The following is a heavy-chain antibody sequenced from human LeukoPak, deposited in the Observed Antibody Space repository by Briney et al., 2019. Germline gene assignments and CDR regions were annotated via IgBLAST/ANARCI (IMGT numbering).Heavy chain of an antibody. Sequence: SETLSLTCTVSGGSISSSSSYWDRIRQPPGKGLEWIGSIYYSGSTYYNPSLKSRVTLSVDTSKNQFSLKLSSVTAADTAVYYCARGGATGGPVDYWGQGTLVTVSS. V-gene: IGHV4-39*07. CDR3: ARGGATGGPVDY. D-gene: IGHD7-27*01. CDR1: GGSISSSSSY. CDR2: IYYSGST. J-gene: IGHJ4*02.